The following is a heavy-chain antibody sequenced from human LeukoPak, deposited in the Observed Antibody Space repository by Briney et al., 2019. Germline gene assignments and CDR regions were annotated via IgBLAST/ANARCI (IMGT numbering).Heavy chain of an antibody. CDR1: GYTFTSYD. D-gene: IGHD3-16*01. J-gene: IGHJ4*01. V-gene: IGHV1-8*01. CDR3: ARDPSADWGNPFDY. Sequence: ASVKVSCKASGYTFTSYDINWVRQATGQGLEWMGWMNPNSGNTGYAQKFQGRVTMTRNTSISTAYMELSSLRSDDTAVYYCARDPSADWGNPFDYWGQGTLVTVSS. CDR2: MNPNSGNT.